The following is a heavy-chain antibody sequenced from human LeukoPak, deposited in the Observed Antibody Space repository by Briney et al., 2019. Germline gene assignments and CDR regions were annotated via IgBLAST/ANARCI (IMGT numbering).Heavy chain of an antibody. CDR3: VREEGY. V-gene: IGHV3-7*03. CDR2: IKQDGSHK. J-gene: IGHJ4*02. CDR1: GFIFSTYW. Sequence: GGALRLSCAASGFIFSTYWMYWVRQAPGRELEWVANIKQDGSHKYYVDSEKGRFTISRDNATNSLYLQMNSLRVEDTAVYYCVREEGYWGQGTLVTVSS.